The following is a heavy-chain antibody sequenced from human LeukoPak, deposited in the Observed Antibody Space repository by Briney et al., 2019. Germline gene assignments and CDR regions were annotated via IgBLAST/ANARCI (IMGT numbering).Heavy chain of an antibody. V-gene: IGHV3-30*18. J-gene: IGHJ4*02. CDR1: GFTFRDYG. Sequence: GGSLRLSCVGSGFTFRDYGMHWARQAPGKGLEWVALMSFDGSDKYFADSVKGRFTISRDNSKNTLYLHMSNLRAEDTALYYCAKDLAGGNVPDSWGQGTLVTAYS. CDR3: AKDLAGGNVPDS. CDR2: MSFDGSDK. D-gene: IGHD2-8*02.